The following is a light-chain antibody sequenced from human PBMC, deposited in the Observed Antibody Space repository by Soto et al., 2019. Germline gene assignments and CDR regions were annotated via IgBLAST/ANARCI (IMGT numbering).Light chain of an antibody. Sequence: EIVMKQSPATLSVSPGERATLSCRASQSVSNNLAWYQQQPGQAPRLLIYGASTRATGFPARFSGSGSGTEFTLTISSLQSEDFAVYYCQQYNNWPLTFGGGTKVDIK. V-gene: IGKV3-15*01. J-gene: IGKJ4*01. CDR1: QSVSNN. CDR2: GAS. CDR3: QQYNNWPLT.